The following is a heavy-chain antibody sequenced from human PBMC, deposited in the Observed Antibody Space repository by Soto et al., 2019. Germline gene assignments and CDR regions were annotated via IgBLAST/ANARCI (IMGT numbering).Heavy chain of an antibody. J-gene: IGHJ5*02. D-gene: IGHD3-9*01. CDR2: ISGGGGST. CDR3: AKAGGYDILTGYRNRFDP. V-gene: IGHV3-23*01. CDR1: GFSFSSYA. Sequence: GGSLRLSCAASGFSFSSYAMSWVRQAPGKGLEWVSGISGGGGSTYYAVSVKGRFTISRDNSKNTLSLQMNSLRVEDMAIYYCAKAGGYDILTGYRNRFDPWGQGTLVTVPQ.